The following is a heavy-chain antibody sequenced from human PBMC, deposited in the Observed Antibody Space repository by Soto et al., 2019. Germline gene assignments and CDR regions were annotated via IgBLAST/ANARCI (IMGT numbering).Heavy chain of an antibody. V-gene: IGHV1-18*01. CDR1: GYTFTSYG. Sequence: QVQLVQSGAEVKKPGASVKVSCKASGYTFTSYGISWVRQAPGQGLEWMGWISTNNGKTIYAQKFQGRVTVTTDTSTTTAYMELRSLRSNDTAIYYCARVVGTRPFDYWAQGTLVTVSS. CDR2: ISTNNGKT. J-gene: IGHJ4*02. CDR3: ARVVGTRPFDY. D-gene: IGHD1-26*01.